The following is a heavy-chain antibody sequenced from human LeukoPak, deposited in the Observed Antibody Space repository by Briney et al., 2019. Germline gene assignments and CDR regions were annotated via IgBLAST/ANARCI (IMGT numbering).Heavy chain of an antibody. CDR2: FDPEDGET. CDR3: ATDLYPGIAAAGSGDY. Sequence: ASVKVSCKVSGYTLTELSMHWVRQAPGKGLEWMGGFDPEDGETIYAQKFQGRVTMTEDTSTDTAYMGLSSLRSEDTAVYYCATDLYPGIAAAGSGDYWGQGTLVTVSS. D-gene: IGHD6-13*01. J-gene: IGHJ4*02. V-gene: IGHV1-24*01. CDR1: GYTLTELS.